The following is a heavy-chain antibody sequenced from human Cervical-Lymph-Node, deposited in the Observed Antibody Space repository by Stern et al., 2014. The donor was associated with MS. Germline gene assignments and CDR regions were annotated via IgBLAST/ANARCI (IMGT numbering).Heavy chain of an antibody. V-gene: IGHV4-31*03. CDR1: GGSLSSGGYY. J-gene: IGHJ6*02. CDR3: ATGSYGMDV. Sequence: QVQLQESGPGLEKPSQTLSLNCTVSGGSLSSGGYYWSWIRQHPGKGLEWIGYIYYTGSTYYNPSLESRITISLDTSKNQFSLKLRSVTAADTAVYYCATGSYGMDVWGQGTTATVSS. CDR2: IYYTGST.